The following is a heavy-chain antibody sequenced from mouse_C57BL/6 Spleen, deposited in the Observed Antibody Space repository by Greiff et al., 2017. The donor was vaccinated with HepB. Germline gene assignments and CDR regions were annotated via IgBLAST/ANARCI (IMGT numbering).Heavy chain of an antibody. CDR1: GFSFNTYA. V-gene: IGHV10-1*01. Sequence: EADGGLVQPKGSLKLSCAASGFSFNTYAMTWVRQAPGKGLEWVARIRSKSNNYATYYADSVKDRFTISRDDSESMLYLQMNNLKTEDTAMYYCVRQGLRYWYFDVWGTGTTVTVSS. D-gene: IGHD1-1*01. CDR3: VRQGLRYWYFDV. J-gene: IGHJ1*03. CDR2: IRSKSNNYAT.